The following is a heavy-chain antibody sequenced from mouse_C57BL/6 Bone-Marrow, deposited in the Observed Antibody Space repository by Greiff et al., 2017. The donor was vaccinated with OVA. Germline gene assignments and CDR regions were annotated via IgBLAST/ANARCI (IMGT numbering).Heavy chain of an antibody. CDR1: GYTFTSYW. D-gene: IGHD2-3*01. Sequence: VQLQQPGAELVKPGASVKLSCKASGYTFTSYWMHWVKQRPGQGLEWIGMIHPNSGSTNYNEKFKSKATLTVDKSSSTAYMQLGSLTSEDSAVYYCARYDGYSPWFAYWGQGTLVTVSA. CDR3: ARYDGYSPWFAY. CDR2: IHPNSGST. J-gene: IGHJ3*01. V-gene: IGHV1-64*01.